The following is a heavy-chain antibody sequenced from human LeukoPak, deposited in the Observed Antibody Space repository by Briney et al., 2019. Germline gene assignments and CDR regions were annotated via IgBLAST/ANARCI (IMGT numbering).Heavy chain of an antibody. CDR1: GYSISSGYY. CDR3: ARGAAAVH. J-gene: IGHJ4*02. CDR2: IYHSGST. V-gene: IGHV4-38-2*02. Sequence: SETLSLTRTVSGYSISSGYYWGWIRQPPGKGLEWIGSIYHSGSTYYNPSLKSRVTISVDTSKNQFSLKLSSVTAADTAVYYCARGAAAVHWGQGTLVTVSS. D-gene: IGHD6-13*01.